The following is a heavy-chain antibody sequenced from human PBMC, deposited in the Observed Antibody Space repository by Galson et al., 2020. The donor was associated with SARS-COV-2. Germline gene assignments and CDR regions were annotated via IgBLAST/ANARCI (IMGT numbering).Heavy chain of an antibody. CDR3: ARGGRPVGSSGWYGLHY. Sequence: SETLSLTCTVSGGSISSGGYYWSWIRQHPGKGLEWIGYIYYSGSTYYNPSLKSRVTISVDTSKNQFSLKLSSVTAADTAVYYCARGGRPVGSSGWYGLHYWGQGTLVTVSS. CDR1: GGSISSGGYY. J-gene: IGHJ4*02. D-gene: IGHD6-19*01. CDR2: IYYSGST. V-gene: IGHV4-31*03.